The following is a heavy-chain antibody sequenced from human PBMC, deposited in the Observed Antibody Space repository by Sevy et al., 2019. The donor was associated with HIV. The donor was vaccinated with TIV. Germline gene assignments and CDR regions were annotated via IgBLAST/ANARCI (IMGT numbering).Heavy chain of an antibody. J-gene: IGHJ3*02. CDR3: ARDYYDSSGYYSDAFDI. Sequence: GGSLRLSCAASGFTFSSYSMNWVRQAPGKGLEWVSSISSSSSYIYYADSVKGRFTISRDNAKNSLYLQMNSLRVEDTAVYYCARDYYDSSGYYSDAFDIWGQGTMVTVSS. V-gene: IGHV3-21*01. D-gene: IGHD3-22*01. CDR2: ISSSSSYI. CDR1: GFTFSSYS.